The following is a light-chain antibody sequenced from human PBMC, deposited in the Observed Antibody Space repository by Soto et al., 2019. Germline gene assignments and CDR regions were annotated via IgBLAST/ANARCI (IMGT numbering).Light chain of an antibody. CDR1: QSISSNS. CDR3: QQYGSSPRIT. CDR2: GAS. Sequence: EMVLTQSPGTLSLSPGERATLSCRASQSISSNSLAWYQQKPGQAPRLFIYGASSRATGIPGRFSGSGSGTHFTLTISRLEPEDFALYYCQQYGSSPRITFGQGTRLEIK. V-gene: IGKV3-20*01. J-gene: IGKJ5*01.